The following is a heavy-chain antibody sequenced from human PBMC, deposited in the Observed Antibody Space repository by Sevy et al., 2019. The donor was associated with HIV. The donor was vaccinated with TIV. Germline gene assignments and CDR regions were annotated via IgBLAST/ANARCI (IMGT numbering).Heavy chain of an antibody. CDR2: IYNSGSS. CDR1: GGSISSYY. V-gene: IGHV4-59*01. CDR3: ARAGGAKDYGMDV. D-gene: IGHD3-10*01. J-gene: IGHJ6*02. Sequence: SETLSLTCSVSGGSISSYYWSWIRQPPGKGLEWIGYIYNSGSSNYNPSLNSRVTISVDTSKNQFSLNLSSVTAADTAVYYCARAGGAKDYGMDVRGQGTTVTVSS.